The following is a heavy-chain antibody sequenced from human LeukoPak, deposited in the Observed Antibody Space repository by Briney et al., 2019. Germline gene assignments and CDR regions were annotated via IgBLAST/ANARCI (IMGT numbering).Heavy chain of an antibody. Sequence: SETLSLICTVSGGSISSSSYSWGWIRQPPGKGLEWIGSIYYSGSTYFNPSLKSRVTISVDTSKNQFSLKLSSVTAADTAVYYCARGPYYDFWSGYFFPWGQGTLVTVSS. V-gene: IGHV4-39*07. J-gene: IGHJ5*02. CDR3: ARGPYYDFWSGYFFP. D-gene: IGHD3-3*01. CDR2: IYYSGST. CDR1: GGSISSSSYS.